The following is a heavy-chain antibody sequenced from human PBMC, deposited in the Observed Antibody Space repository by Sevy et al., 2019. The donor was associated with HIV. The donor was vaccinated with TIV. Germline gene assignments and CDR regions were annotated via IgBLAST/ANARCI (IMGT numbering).Heavy chain of an antibody. Sequence: ASVKVSCKASGYTFTSYDINWVRQATGQGLEWMGWMNPNSGNTGYAQKFQGTVTITRNTSISTAYMELSSLRSEDTAVYYCAVSPSYYDSSGDDAFDIWGQGTMVTVSS. CDR2: MNPNSGNT. J-gene: IGHJ3*02. D-gene: IGHD3-22*01. CDR3: AVSPSYYDSSGDDAFDI. V-gene: IGHV1-8*03. CDR1: GYTFTSYD.